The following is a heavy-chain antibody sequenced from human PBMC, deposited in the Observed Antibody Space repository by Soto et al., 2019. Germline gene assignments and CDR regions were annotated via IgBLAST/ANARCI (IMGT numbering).Heavy chain of an antibody. CDR1: GFTFSTFS. CDR2: ISSSSAYI. Sequence: EVQLVESGGGLVKPGGSLRLSCAASGFTFSTFSMNWLRQAPGEGLEWVASISSSSAYIYYADSVKGRFTVSRDNAKNSLHLQMNSLRGEDTAMYFCARDMRAVVGVADYWGQGTLVSVSS. CDR3: ARDMRAVVGVADY. V-gene: IGHV3-21*01. J-gene: IGHJ4*02. D-gene: IGHD1-26*01.